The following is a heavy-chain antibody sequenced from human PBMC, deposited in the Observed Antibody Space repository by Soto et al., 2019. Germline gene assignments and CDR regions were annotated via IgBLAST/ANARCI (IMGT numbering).Heavy chain of an antibody. CDR2: TYYRSKWYN. CDR3: AGAGGNSIYPTVFVWFDP. D-gene: IGHD3-10*02. CDR1: GDSVSSNSAA. V-gene: IGHV6-1*01. J-gene: IGHJ5*02. Sequence: SQTLSLSCAISGDSVSSNSAARNWIRPSPSRGLEWLGRTYYRSKWYNDYAVSVKSRITINPDTSNNQYSLQLNSVTPEDTAVYYRAGAGGNSIYPTVFVWFDPWGQGTLVTVSS.